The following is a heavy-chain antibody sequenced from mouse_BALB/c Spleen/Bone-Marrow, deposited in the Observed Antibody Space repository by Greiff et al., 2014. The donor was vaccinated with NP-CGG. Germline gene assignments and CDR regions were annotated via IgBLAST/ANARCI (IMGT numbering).Heavy chain of an antibody. D-gene: IGHD1-3*01. J-gene: IGHJ3*01. V-gene: IGHV6-6*02. CDR3: TRSGAFAY. CDR1: GFTFSNYW. CDR2: IRLKSNNYAT. Sequence: VQLKESGGGFVQPGGSMKLSCAASGFTFSNYWMNWVRQSPEKGLEWVAEIRLKSNNYATHYAESVKGRFTISRDDSKSSVYLQMNNLRAEDTGIYYCTRSGAFAYWGQGTLVTVSA.